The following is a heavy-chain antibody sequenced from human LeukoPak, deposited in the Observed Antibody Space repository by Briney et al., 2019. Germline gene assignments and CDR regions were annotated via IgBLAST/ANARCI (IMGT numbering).Heavy chain of an antibody. CDR3: ARDDRWLQFNN. Sequence: PGGSLRLSCAASGFTFSDYYMSWIRQAPGKGLEWVSGITGSADITYYADSVKGRFTISRDNSKNTLYLQINSLRAEDTAVYFCARDDRWLQFNNWGQGTLVTVSS. CDR2: ITGSADIT. D-gene: IGHD5-24*01. J-gene: IGHJ4*02. CDR1: GFTFSDYY. V-gene: IGHV3-23*01.